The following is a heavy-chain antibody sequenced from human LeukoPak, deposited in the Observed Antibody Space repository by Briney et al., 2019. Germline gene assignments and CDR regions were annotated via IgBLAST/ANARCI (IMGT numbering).Heavy chain of an antibody. J-gene: IGHJ4*02. Sequence: GGSLRLSCAASGFTVSSNYMSWVRQAPGKGLGWVSVIYSGGSTYYADSVKGRFTISRDNSKNTLYLQMNSLRAEDTAVYYCAKDQGTMQWLVRHLDYWGQGTLVTVSS. CDR1: GFTVSSNY. CDR2: IYSGGST. D-gene: IGHD6-19*01. V-gene: IGHV3-66*02. CDR3: AKDQGTMQWLVRHLDY.